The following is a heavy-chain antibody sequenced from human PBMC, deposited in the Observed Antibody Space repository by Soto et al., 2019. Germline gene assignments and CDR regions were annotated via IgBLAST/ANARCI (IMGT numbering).Heavy chain of an antibody. CDR3: ARKRPDSSGWYFDY. J-gene: IGHJ4*02. Sequence: PSETLSLTCTVSGGSISSYYWSWIRQPPGKGLEWIGYIYYSGSTNYNPSLKSRVTISVDTSKNQFSLKLSSVTAADTAVYYCARKRPDSSGWYFDYWGQGTLVTVSS. D-gene: IGHD6-19*01. V-gene: IGHV4-59*01. CDR2: IYYSGST. CDR1: GGSISSYY.